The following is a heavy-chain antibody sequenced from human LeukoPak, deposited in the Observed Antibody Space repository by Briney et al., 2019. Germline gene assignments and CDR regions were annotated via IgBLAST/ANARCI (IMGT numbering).Heavy chain of an antibody. CDR3: TPDLMDV. Sequence: GGSLRLPCVVSGFPFTNAWMSWVRQAPGKGLEWVGRIKIKTDGGTADYAAPVRGRFTMWRDDARSALYLQMNSLQTEDTAVYYCTPDLMDVWGKGTTVTVSS. J-gene: IGHJ6*03. CDR2: IKIKTDGGTA. CDR1: GFPFTNAW. V-gene: IGHV3-15*01.